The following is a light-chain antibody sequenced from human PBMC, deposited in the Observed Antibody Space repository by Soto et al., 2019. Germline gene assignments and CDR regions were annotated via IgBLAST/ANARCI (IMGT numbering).Light chain of an antibody. CDR2: DSN. CDR1: SSNIGNNY. J-gene: IGLJ2*01. CDR3: GTWDNGLSAVV. Sequence: QSVLTQPPSVSAAPGQKVTISCSGSSSNIGNNYVSWYQRFPGTAPKLLIYDSNKRPSGIPDRFSGSKSGTSATLGITGLQTGDEADYYCGTWDNGLSAVVFGGGTKLTVL. V-gene: IGLV1-51*01.